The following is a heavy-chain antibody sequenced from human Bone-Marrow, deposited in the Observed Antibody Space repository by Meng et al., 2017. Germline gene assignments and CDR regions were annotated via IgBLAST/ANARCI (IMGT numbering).Heavy chain of an antibody. V-gene: IGHV3-43*01. Sequence: GVLKISCAASGFTFDDYTMHWVRQAPGKGLEWVSLISWDGGSTYYADSVKGRFTISRDNSKNSLYLQMNSLRTEDTALYYCAKDNYYYYGMDVWGQGTTVTVSS. J-gene: IGHJ6*02. CDR2: ISWDGGST. CDR1: GFTFDDYT. CDR3: AKDNYYYYGMDV.